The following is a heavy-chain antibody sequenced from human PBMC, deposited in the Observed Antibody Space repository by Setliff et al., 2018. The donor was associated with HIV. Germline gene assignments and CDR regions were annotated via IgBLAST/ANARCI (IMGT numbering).Heavy chain of an antibody. Sequence: GVSVKVSCKASGGTFSSYAFNWVRQAPGQGLEWMGGIIPISGITNYAQKFQGRVRFTADKSTSTAYMELSSLRSEDTAMYYCARDSVARRTLGYYYYMDVWGKGTTVTVSS. J-gene: IGHJ6*03. CDR3: ARDSVARRTLGYYYYMDV. CDR2: IIPISGIT. D-gene: IGHD6-6*01. V-gene: IGHV1-69*10. CDR1: GGTFSSYA.